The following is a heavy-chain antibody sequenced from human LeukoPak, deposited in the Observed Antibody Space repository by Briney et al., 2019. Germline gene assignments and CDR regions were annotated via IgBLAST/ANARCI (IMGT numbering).Heavy chain of an antibody. Sequence: GGSLRLSCAASAFTFSTYWMHWVRQAPGKGLVWVSRIDPHGTITFYADSVKGRFTISRGNAKNTMYLQMNSLRAEDTAVYYCARDFDWGSGLWGQGTLVTVSS. CDR1: AFTFSTYW. J-gene: IGHJ4*02. CDR3: ARDFDWGSGL. V-gene: IGHV3-74*01. D-gene: IGHD7-27*01. CDR2: IDPHGTIT.